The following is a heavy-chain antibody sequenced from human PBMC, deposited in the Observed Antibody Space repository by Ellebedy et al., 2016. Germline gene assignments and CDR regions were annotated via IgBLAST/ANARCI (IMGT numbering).Heavy chain of an antibody. V-gene: IGHV3-7*01. J-gene: IGHJ3*02. CDR3: ARIAVAGPKHLAWEAFDI. Sequence: GGSLRLSCEASGFTFSSYAMSWVRQAPGKGLEWVANIKQDGSEKYYVDSVKGRFTISRDNAKNSLYPQMNSLRAEDTAVYYCARIAVAGPKHLAWEAFDIWGQGTMVTVSS. CDR1: GFTFSSYA. CDR2: IKQDGSEK. D-gene: IGHD6-19*01.